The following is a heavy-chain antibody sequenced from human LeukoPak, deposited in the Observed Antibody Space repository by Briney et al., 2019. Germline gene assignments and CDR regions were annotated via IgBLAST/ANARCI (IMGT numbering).Heavy chain of an antibody. Sequence: GGSLRLSCAASGFPVSSTYMSWVRQAPGKGLEWVSLFYSGGSTYYADSVKGRFTISRDNSKNTLYLQMNSLRAEGTAVYYCARGPYDSSGYYSDAFDIWGQGTMVTVSS. CDR3: ARGPYDSSGYYSDAFDI. CDR2: FYSGGST. CDR1: GFPVSSTY. J-gene: IGHJ3*02. V-gene: IGHV3-53*01. D-gene: IGHD3-22*01.